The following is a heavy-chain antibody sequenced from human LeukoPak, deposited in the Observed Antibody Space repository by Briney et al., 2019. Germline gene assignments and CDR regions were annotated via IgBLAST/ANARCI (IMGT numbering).Heavy chain of an antibody. J-gene: IGHJ5*02. V-gene: IGHV1-69*01. CDR2: IIPIFGTA. Sequence: ASVKVSCKASGGTFSSYAISWVRQAPGQGLEWMGGIIPIFGTANYAQKFQGRVTITADESTSTAYMELSSLRSEDTAVYYCARDHCSGTSCYYLTDPPFDPWGQGTLVTVSS. CDR1: GGTFSSYA. D-gene: IGHD2-2*01. CDR3: ARDHCSGTSCYYLTDPPFDP.